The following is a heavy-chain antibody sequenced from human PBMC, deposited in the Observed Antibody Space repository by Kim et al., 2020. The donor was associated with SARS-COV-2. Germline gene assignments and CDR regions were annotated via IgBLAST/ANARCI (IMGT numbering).Heavy chain of an antibody. V-gene: IGHV4-59*01. CDR3: ARVLVGQQPFYYYYYGMDV. CDR2: IYYSGST. J-gene: IGHJ6*02. Sequence: SETLSLTCTVSGGSISSYYWSWIRQPPGKGLEWIGYIYYSGSTNYNPSLKSRVTISVDTSKNQFSLKLSSVTAADTAVYYCARVLVGQQPFYYYYYGMDVWGQGTTVTVSS. D-gene: IGHD6-13*01. CDR1: GGSISSYY.